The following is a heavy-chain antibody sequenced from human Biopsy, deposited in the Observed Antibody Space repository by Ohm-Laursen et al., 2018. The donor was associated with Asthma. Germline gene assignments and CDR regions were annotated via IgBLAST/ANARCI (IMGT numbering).Heavy chain of an antibody. V-gene: IGHV4-31*03. D-gene: IGHD3-22*01. CDR1: YCSITSGGYY. J-gene: IGHJ4*02. CDR3: ARAQDYYDSRGYYRSFDY. Sequence: TLSLTCTVSYCSITSGGYYWTWIRQHPGKGLEWIAFIYYSGSTYYNPSLKSRVSISIDTSKNQFSLKLSSVTAADTAVYYCARAQDYYDSRGYYRSFDYWGQGTLVTVSS. CDR2: IYYSGST.